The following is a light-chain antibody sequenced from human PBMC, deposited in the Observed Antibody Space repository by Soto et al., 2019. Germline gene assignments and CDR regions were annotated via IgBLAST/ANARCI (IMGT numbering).Light chain of an antibody. V-gene: IGLV2-23*02. Sequence: QAVVTQPASVSGSPGQSITISCTGTSSDVGSYNLVSWYQQHPGKVPKLMIYEVTKRPSGVSNRFSGSKSGNTASLTISGLQAEDEADYYCCAYAGSSTFVIFGGGTQLTVL. CDR3: CAYAGSSTFVI. CDR2: EVT. J-gene: IGLJ2*01. CDR1: SSDVGSYNL.